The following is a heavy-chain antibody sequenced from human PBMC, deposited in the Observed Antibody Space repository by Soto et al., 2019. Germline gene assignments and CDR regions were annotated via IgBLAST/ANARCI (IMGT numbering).Heavy chain of an antibody. CDR2: ISWNSGSI. D-gene: IGHD6-6*01. Sequence: GGSLRLSCAASGFTFDDYAMHWVRQAPGKGLEWVSGISWNSGSIGYADSVKGRFTISRDNAKNSLYLQMNSLRAEDTALYYCAKDRYGSSGSDNWFDPWGQGTLVTVSS. CDR1: GFTFDDYA. V-gene: IGHV3-9*01. CDR3: AKDRYGSSGSDNWFDP. J-gene: IGHJ5*02.